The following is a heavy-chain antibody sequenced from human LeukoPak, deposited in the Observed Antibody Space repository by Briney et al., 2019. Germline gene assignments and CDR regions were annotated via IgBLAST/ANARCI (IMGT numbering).Heavy chain of an antibody. D-gene: IGHD1-26*01. Sequence: PSETLSLTCGVSGGSIDITNYWSWVRQAPGKGLEWIGEIAHDGTINYNPSLRSRVAMSLDRANNQFSLSLTSVTAADTAGYYCTREDRPYCPFAYWGQGVLVTVSS. CDR1: GGSIDITNY. CDR2: IAHDGTI. V-gene: IGHV4-4*02. J-gene: IGHJ4*02. CDR3: TREDRPYCPFAY.